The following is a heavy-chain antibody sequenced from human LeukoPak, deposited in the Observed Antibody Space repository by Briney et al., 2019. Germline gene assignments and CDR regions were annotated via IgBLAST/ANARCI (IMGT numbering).Heavy chain of an antibody. CDR2: ISAYNGNT. J-gene: IGHJ6*03. D-gene: IGHD1-26*01. Sequence: GASVKVSCKASGYTFTSYGISWVRQAPGQGLEWMGWISAYNGNTNYAQKLQGRVTMTTDTSTSTAYMELRSLRSDDTAVYYCARDRPIVGAPEVGYYYYMDVWGKGTTVTVSS. V-gene: IGHV1-18*01. CDR3: ARDRPIVGAPEVGYYYYMDV. CDR1: GYTFTSYG.